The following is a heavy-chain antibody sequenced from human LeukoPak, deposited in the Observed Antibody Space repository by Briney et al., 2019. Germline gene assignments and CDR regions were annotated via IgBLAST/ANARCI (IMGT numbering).Heavy chain of an antibody. Sequence: PSETPSLTCTVSGGSISSYYWNWIRQPPGKGLEWIGYIYYSGSTNYNPSLKSRVTISVDTSKNQFSLKLTSMTAADTAVYYCARRSTSDAFDIWGQGTMVTVSS. J-gene: IGHJ3*02. CDR1: GGSISSYY. V-gene: IGHV4-59*08. CDR2: IYYSGST. D-gene: IGHD2-15*01. CDR3: ARRSTSDAFDI.